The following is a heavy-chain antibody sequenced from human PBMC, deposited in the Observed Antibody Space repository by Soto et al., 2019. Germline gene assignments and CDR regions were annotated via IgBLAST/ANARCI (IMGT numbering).Heavy chain of an antibody. CDR2: IYYSESA. V-gene: IGHV4-30-4*08. Sequence: QVQLQESGPGLVKPSQTLSLTCTVSGVSITSGDYYWSWIRQSPGKGLEWIGYIYYSESAHYNPTLKSRILISIDRSKKQLSLKMTSVTAADTAVYYCDRDDLDYGGNPLSTWGQGTLVTVSS. J-gene: IGHJ1*01. D-gene: IGHD4-17*01. CDR1: GVSITSGDYY. CDR3: DRDDLDYGGNPLST.